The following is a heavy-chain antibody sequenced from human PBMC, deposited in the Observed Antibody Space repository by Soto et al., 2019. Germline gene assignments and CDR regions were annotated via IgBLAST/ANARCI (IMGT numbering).Heavy chain of an antibody. Sequence: QVQLVQSGADVKKPGASVKVSCKASGYAFTNYGISWVRQAPGQGLEWMGWISAYNGKTKYAQKLQGRVTMTTDTSTSTAYMELRSLRSDDTAVYYCARDIVVVPAAIPHPFDFWGQGTLVTVSS. V-gene: IGHV1-18*01. D-gene: IGHD2-2*01. J-gene: IGHJ4*02. CDR3: ARDIVVVPAAIPHPFDF. CDR2: ISAYNGKT. CDR1: GYAFTNYG.